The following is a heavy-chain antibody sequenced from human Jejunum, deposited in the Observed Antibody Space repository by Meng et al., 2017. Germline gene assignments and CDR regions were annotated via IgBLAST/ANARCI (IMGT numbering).Heavy chain of an antibody. J-gene: IGHJ5*01. Sequence: QVSLVESGGDLVKPGGSLRLACVASGFGFSDDHRAWIRQAPGKGLEWISYISVGGSIIYYADSVKGRFTISRDDAKNSVYLQMNSLRAEDTAVYYCARDGRHRRFDSWGQGTLVTVSS. D-gene: IGHD1-26*01. CDR3: ARDGRHRRFDS. CDR1: GFGFSDDH. V-gene: IGHV3-11*01. CDR2: ISVGGSII.